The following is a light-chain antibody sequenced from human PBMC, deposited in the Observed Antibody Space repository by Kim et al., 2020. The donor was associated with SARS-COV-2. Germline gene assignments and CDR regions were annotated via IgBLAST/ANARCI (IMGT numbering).Light chain of an antibody. J-gene: IGLJ3*02. CDR3: SSYAGSNNLV. CDR2: EVS. CDR1: SSDVGGYNY. V-gene: IGLV2-8*01. Sequence: QSVPISCTDTSSDVGGYNYVSWYQQHPGKAPKRMIYEVSKRPSGVPDRFSGSKSGNTASLTVSGLQAEDEADYYCSSYAGSNNLVFGGGTQLTVL.